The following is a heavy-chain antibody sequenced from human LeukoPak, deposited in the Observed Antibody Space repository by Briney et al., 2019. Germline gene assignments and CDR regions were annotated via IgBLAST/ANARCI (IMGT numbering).Heavy chain of an antibody. V-gene: IGHV3-23*01. CDR1: GFTFSSYA. CDR3: AKDLNTPHNYYYLDV. Sequence: GGSLRLSCAASGFTFSSYAMSWVRQAPGKGLEWVSAISGSGGGTYYADSVKGRFTISRDNSKNTLFLQMDSLRGEDTAVYYCAKDLNTPHNYYYLDVWGKGTTVTVSS. D-gene: IGHD2-15*01. CDR2: ISGSGGGT. J-gene: IGHJ6*03.